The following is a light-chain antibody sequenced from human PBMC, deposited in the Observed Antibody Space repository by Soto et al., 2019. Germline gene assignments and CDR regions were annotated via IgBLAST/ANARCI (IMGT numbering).Light chain of an antibody. CDR1: SSDVGGYNY. CDR3: CSYAGSYILWV. Sequence: QSVLTQPRSVSGSPGRSVTISCTGTSSDVGGYNYVSWYQHHPGKVPKLMIYDVSKRPSGVPDRFSGSKSGNTASLTISGLQAEDEADYYCCSYAGSYILWVFGTGTKVTVL. CDR2: DVS. J-gene: IGLJ1*01. V-gene: IGLV2-11*01.